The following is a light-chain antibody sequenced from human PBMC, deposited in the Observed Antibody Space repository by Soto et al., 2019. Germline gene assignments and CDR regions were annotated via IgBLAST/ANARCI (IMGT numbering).Light chain of an antibody. V-gene: IGKV1-5*03. CDR1: QSISSW. CDR2: KAP. CDR3: EQYNSYSYT. Sequence: DIQMTQSPSTLSASVGDRVTITCRASQSISSWLAWYQQKPGKAPKLLIYKAPSLESGVPSRFSGSGSGTEVTLTSSSLQPDEFATYYCEQYNSYSYTFGQGTKLEIK. J-gene: IGKJ2*01.